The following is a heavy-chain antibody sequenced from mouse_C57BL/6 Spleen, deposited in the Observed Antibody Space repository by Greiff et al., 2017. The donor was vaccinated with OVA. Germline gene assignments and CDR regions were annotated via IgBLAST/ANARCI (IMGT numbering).Heavy chain of an antibody. CDR1: GFTFSSYA. Sequence: EVQVVESGGGLVKPGGSLKLSCAASGFTFSSYAMSWVRQTPEKRLEWVATISDGGSYTYYPDNVKGRFTISRDNAKNNLYLQMSHLKSEDTAMYYCAREDYGYGFDYWGQGTTLTVSS. D-gene: IGHD1-2*01. CDR2: ISDGGSYT. J-gene: IGHJ2*01. V-gene: IGHV5-4*01. CDR3: AREDYGYGFDY.